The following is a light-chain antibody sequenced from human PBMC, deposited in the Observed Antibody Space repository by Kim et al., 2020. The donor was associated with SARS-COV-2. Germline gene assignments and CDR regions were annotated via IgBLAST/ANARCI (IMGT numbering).Light chain of an antibody. Sequence: APVGDTVTLTCRARQSISGSLVWYQQRTEKPPTCLIYEASTVQSGVPSRFSGSGSVTDFTLTISGVHPEDFANYYCLQYDTYPISFGQGTRLEIK. CDR2: EAS. CDR1: QSISGS. J-gene: IGKJ5*01. V-gene: IGKV1D-16*01. CDR3: LQYDTYPIS.